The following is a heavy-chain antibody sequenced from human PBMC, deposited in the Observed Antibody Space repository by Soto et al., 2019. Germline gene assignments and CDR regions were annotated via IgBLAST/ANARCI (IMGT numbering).Heavy chain of an antibody. CDR2: MNPNSGNT. J-gene: IGHJ6*02. CDR1: GYTFTSYD. Sequence: QVQLVQSGAEVKKPGASVKVSCKASGYTFTSYDINWVRQATGQGLEWMGWMNPNSGNTGYAQKFQGRVTMTRNTSISTAYMELSSLRSEDTAVYYCARLDYGGNPQYYYGMDVWGQGTTVTVSS. V-gene: IGHV1-8*01. CDR3: ARLDYGGNPQYYYGMDV. D-gene: IGHD4-17*01.